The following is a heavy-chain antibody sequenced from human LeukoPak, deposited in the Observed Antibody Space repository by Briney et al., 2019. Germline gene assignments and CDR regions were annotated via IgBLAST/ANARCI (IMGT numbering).Heavy chain of an antibody. CDR3: TRDRAHGTQDY. Sequence: SETLSLTCTVSGGSFTDYFWGWIRQPPGKGLEWVGSIYYSGRTFYNPSLKNRVSISLDTSKGQFSLNLDSVTAADTAVYFCTRDRAHGTQDYWGQGTLVTVS. CDR2: IYYSGRT. CDR1: GGSFTDYF. D-gene: IGHD1-26*01. V-gene: IGHV4-39*07. J-gene: IGHJ4*02.